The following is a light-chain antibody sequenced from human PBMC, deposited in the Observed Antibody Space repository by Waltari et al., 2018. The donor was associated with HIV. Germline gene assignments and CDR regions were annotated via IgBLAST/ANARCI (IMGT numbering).Light chain of an antibody. CDR2: RND. CDR3: VAWDDSLRGVL. CDR1: TSNIGSTY. Sequence: SVLTQPPSASGTPGQRVTISCSGSTSNIGSTYVFWYQHLPGTAPKLLIHRNDPRPSGVPVLFSGSTSGTSASLAISGLRSEDEADYYCVAWDDSLRGVLFGGGTKVAVL. V-gene: IGLV1-47*01. J-gene: IGLJ2*01.